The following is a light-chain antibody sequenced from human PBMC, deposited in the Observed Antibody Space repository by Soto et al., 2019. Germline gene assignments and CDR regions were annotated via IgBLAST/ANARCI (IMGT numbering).Light chain of an antibody. J-gene: IGKJ2*01. Sequence: IVLTQSPGTLSLSPGERATLSCRASQTVGGNYLAWYQQKDGQAPRLLIYGASNRATHIPARFSGSGSGTDFTLTSLILQREDVAVYYCQQWGESGRYTCGRGTKLEMK. CDR2: GAS. CDR1: QTVGGNY. V-gene: IGKV3-20*01. CDR3: QQWGESGRYT.